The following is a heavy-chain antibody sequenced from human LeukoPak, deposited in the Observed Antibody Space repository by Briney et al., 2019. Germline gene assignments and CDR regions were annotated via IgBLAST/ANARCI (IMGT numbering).Heavy chain of an antibody. CDR3: AKDRGY. Sequence: GGSLRLSCAASGFTFSTYGMTWVRQAPGKGLEWVPGISGSGGSANYADSVKGRFTISRDNSNNTLYLQMNSLRAEDTAVYYCAKDRGYWGQGTLVTVSS. V-gene: IGHV3-23*01. D-gene: IGHD5-24*01. CDR2: ISGSGGSA. J-gene: IGHJ4*02. CDR1: GFTFSTYG.